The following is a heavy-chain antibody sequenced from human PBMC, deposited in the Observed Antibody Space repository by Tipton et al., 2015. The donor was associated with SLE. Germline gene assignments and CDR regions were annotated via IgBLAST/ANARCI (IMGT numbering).Heavy chain of an antibody. J-gene: IGHJ4*02. D-gene: IGHD6-13*01. CDR1: GFTFSSYG. Sequence: SLRLSCAASGFTFSSYGMHWVRQAPGKGLEWVAFIRYDGSNKYYADSVKGRFTISRDNSKNTLYLQMNSLRAEDTAVYYCAKEGAAAAYFDYWGQGTLVTVSS. CDR3: AKEGAAAAYFDY. CDR2: IRYDGSNK. V-gene: IGHV3-30*02.